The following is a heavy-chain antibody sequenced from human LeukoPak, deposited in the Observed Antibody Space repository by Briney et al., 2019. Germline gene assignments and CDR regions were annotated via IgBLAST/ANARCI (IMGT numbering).Heavy chain of an antibody. Sequence: GGSLRLSCVVSGFGFSDSYMTWIRQTPGKGLEWLAYISGSGSDIYYADSVKGRFTISRDDAKNSLYLQMNSLRPDDTALYYCSTDPRLLIYWGHGTLVTVSS. CDR2: ISGSGSDI. CDR3: STDPRLLIY. D-gene: IGHD2-8*01. CDR1: GFGFSDSY. V-gene: IGHV3-11*01. J-gene: IGHJ4*01.